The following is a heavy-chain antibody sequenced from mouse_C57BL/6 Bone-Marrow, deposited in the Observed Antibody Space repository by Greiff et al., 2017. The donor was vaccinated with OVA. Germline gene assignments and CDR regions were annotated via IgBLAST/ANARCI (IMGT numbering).Heavy chain of an antibody. CDR3: ARVGSRGDWYFDV. V-gene: IGHV3-6*01. CDR1: GYSITSGYY. D-gene: IGHD1-1*01. CDR2: ISYDGSN. Sequence: EVQLQQSGPGLVKPSQSLSLTCSVTGYSITSGYYWNWIRQFPGNKLEWMGYISYDGSNNYNPSLKNRISITRDTSKNQFFLKLNSVTTEDTATYYCARVGSRGDWYFDVWGTGTTVTVSS. J-gene: IGHJ1*03.